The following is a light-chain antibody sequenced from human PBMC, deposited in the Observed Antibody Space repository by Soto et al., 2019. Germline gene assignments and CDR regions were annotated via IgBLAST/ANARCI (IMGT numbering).Light chain of an antibody. V-gene: IGLV2-18*02. CDR1: SSDVGSYNR. CDR2: DVT. J-gene: IGLJ1*01. Sequence: QSVLTQPPSVSGSPGHSVAISCTGTSSDVGSYNRVSWYQQPPDSAPKLIIYDVTNRPSGVPDRFSGSKSGNAASLTISGLQAEDEADYYCSSFTTTNTYVFGSGTKVTV. CDR3: SSFTTTNTYV.